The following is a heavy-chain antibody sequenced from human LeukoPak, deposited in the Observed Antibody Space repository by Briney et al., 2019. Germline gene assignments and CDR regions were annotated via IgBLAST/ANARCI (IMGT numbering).Heavy chain of an antibody. CDR2: IFYSGST. Sequence: SETLFLTCTVSGGSISSSNYYWGWIRQPPGKGLEWIGSIFYSGSTHYNPSLKSRVTISVDTSKNQFSLKMSSVTAADTAVYYCALQGRDSWGQGTLVTVSS. CDR3: ALQGRDS. V-gene: IGHV4-39*01. CDR1: GGSISSSNYY. D-gene: IGHD4-11*01. J-gene: IGHJ4*02.